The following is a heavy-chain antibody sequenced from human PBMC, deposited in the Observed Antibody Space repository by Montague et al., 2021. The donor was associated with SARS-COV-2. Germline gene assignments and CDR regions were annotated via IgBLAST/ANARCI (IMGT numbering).Heavy chain of an antibody. J-gene: IGHJ5*02. Sequence: SETLSLTCTVSNGSINSYYWSWVRQPPGKRLEWIGYIWYRGSTNYNPSLKSRVTMSIDTSKNQFSLKLRSVTAADTAVYFCAREGLHNWFDPWGQGTLVIVSS. CDR3: AREGLHNWFDP. CDR1: NGSINSYY. V-gene: IGHV4-59*01. CDR2: IWYRGST.